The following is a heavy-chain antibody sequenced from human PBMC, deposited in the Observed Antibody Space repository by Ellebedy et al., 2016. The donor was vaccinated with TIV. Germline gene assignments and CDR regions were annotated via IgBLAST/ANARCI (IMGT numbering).Heavy chain of an antibody. Sequence: PGGSLRLSCAASGFTFSSYGMHWVRQAPGKGLEWVAVISYDGSNKYYADSVKGRFTISRDNSKNTLYLQMKSLRTEDTAVYYCAKGRGGSYYSSIDYWGQGTLVTVSS. CDR2: ISYDGSNK. CDR1: GFTFSSYG. CDR3: AKGRGGSYYSSIDY. D-gene: IGHD1-26*01. V-gene: IGHV3-30*18. J-gene: IGHJ4*02.